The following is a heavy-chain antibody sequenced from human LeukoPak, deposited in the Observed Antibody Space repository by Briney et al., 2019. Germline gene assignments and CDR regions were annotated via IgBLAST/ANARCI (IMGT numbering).Heavy chain of an antibody. D-gene: IGHD6-13*01. CDR2: IYTSGST. V-gene: IGHV4-61*02. CDR1: GGSISSGSYY. J-gene: IGHJ6*03. CDR3: ARGGKPSSWYWGGGNYYYYYYMDV. Sequence: RSSETLSLTCTVSGGSISSGSYYWSWIRQPAGKGLEWTGRIYTSGSTNYNPSLKSRVTISVDTSKNQFSLKLSSVTAADTAVYYCARGGKPSSWYWGGGNYYYYYYMDVWGKGTTVTISS.